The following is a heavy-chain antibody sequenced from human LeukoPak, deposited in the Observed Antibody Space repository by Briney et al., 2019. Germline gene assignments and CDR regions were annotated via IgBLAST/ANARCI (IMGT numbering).Heavy chain of an antibody. CDR2: IRSQTAGGTT. J-gene: IGHJ1*01. D-gene: IGHD2-15*01. CDR1: GFTVDSNY. V-gene: IGHV3-15*01. CDR3: AHGSAQYYEY. Sequence: PGGSLRLSCAASGFTVDSNYLSWVRQAPGKGLEWVGRIRSQTAGGTTDFAAPVKGRFSISRDDSKNSLYLQMNSLTSEDTAVYYCAHGSAQYYEYWGQGTLVTVSS.